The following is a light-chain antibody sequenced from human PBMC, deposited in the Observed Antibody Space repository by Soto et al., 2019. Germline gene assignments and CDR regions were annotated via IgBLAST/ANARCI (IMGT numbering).Light chain of an antibody. CDR3: QQYNNWPT. CDR2: GAS. J-gene: IGKJ1*01. CDR1: QSVNSN. V-gene: IGKV3-15*01. Sequence: EIVMTQSPATLSVSPGERATLSCRASQSVNSNLACYQQKPGQAPRLLIYGASTRATGVPARLSGSGSGTEFPLTLSSLQSEAFAVYSCQQYNNWPTFGQGTKVEIK.